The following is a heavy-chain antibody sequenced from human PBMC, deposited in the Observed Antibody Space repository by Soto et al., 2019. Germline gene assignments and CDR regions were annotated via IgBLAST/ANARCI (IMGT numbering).Heavy chain of an antibody. CDR2: IYYSGST. CDR3: ARENYYYGMDV. V-gene: IGHV4-61*01. Sequence: SEALSLTWTVSGRSVSSVSYHWICIRQPPGKGLEWIGYIYYSGSTNYNPSLKSRVTISVDTSKNQFSLKLSSVTAADTAVYYCARENYYYGMDVWRQGNTVTVSS. J-gene: IGHJ6*02. CDR1: GRSVSSVSYH.